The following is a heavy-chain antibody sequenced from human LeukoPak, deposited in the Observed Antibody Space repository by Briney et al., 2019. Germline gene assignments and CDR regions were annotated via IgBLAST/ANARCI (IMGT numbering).Heavy chain of an antibody. CDR1: GFTFSSYA. Sequence: GGSLRLSCAASGFTFSSYAMSWVRQAPGKGLEWVSVISGSGNSANYADSVKGRFTISRDNSRSTLYLQMTSLRVEDTATYYCVKAERFSGTKTPDYWGQGTLVTVAS. J-gene: IGHJ4*02. D-gene: IGHD1-26*01. V-gene: IGHV3-23*01. CDR2: ISGSGNSA. CDR3: VKAERFSGTKTPDY.